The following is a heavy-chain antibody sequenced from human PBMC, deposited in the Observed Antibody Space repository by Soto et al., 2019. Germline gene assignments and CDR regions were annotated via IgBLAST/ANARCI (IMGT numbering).Heavy chain of an antibody. V-gene: IGHV4-39*01. Sequence: PSETLSLTCTVSGGSISSSSYYCGWIRQPPGKGLEWIGSIYYSGSTYYNPSLKSRITISVDTSKNQFSLKLSSVTAADTAVYYCARQQQLVDYWGQGTLVTVSS. CDR2: IYYSGST. CDR3: ARQQQLVDY. CDR1: GGSISSSSYY. J-gene: IGHJ4*02. D-gene: IGHD6-13*01.